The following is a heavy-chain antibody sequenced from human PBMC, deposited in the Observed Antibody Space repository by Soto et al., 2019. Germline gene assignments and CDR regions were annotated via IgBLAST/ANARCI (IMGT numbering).Heavy chain of an antibody. D-gene: IGHD3-3*01. J-gene: IGHJ5*02. CDR2: ISGSGGST. CDR1: GFTFSSYA. Sequence: PGGSLRLSCAASGFTFSSYAMSWVRQAPGKGLEWVSAISGSGGSTYYAGSVKGRFTISRDNSKNTLYLQMNSLRAEDTAVYYCAKDLFTIFGVVIDNWFDPWGQGTLVTVSS. CDR3: AKDLFTIFGVVIDNWFDP. V-gene: IGHV3-23*01.